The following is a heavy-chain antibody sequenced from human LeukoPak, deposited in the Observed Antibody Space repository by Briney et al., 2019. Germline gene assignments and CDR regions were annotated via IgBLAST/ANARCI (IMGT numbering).Heavy chain of an antibody. CDR2: ISTSGST. D-gene: IGHD3-22*01. V-gene: IGHV4-4*07. J-gene: IGHJ4*02. Sequence: PSETLSLTCTVSGGSINNYYWSWIRQPAGRGLEWIGRISTSGSTNYNPALRSRVTMSEDTSTNQFSLNLSSVTAADTAVYYCARSAVDTADFDYWGQGTLVTVSS. CDR3: ARSAVDTADFDY. CDR1: GGSINNYY.